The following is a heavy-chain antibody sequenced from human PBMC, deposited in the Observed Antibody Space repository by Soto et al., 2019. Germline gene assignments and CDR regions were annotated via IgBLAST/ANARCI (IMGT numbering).Heavy chain of an antibody. Sequence: GASVKVSCKASGGTFSSYAISWVRQAPGEGLEWMGGIIPIFGTANYAQKFQGRVTITADESTSTAYMELSSLRSEDTAVYYCARPAASVVTYMNYYYYGMDVWGQGPPMTFYS. J-gene: IGHJ6*02. V-gene: IGHV1-69*13. CDR2: IIPIFGTA. CDR3: ARPAASVVTYMNYYYYGMDV. CDR1: GGTFSSYA. D-gene: IGHD2-15*01.